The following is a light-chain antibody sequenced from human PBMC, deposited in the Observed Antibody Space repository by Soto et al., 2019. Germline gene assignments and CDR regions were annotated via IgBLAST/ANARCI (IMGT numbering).Light chain of an antibody. J-gene: IGKJ4*01. CDR2: DAS. CDR1: QSVSSC. CDR3: HHRSNCPPD. Sequence: EIVLTQSPATLSLSPGERATLSCRASQSVSSCLAWYQQKPGQAPRLLIYDASSRATGIPARFSGSGSGTDFTLPISNLEPEDFAVYYCHHRSNCPPDFGGGTKVEIK. V-gene: IGKV3-11*01.